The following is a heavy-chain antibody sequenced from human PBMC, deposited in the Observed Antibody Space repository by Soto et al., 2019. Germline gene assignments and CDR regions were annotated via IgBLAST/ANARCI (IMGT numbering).Heavy chain of an antibody. CDR2: ISSSSSYI. D-gene: IGHD3-10*01. CDR3: ARDSPSNYYWFDP. CDR1: GFTFSSYS. J-gene: IGHJ5*02. V-gene: IGHV3-21*01. Sequence: PGGSRRRSCAASGFTFSSYSMNWVRQAPGKGLEWVSSISSSSSYIYYADSVKGRFTISRDNAKHSLYLQMNSLRAEDTAVYYCARDSPSNYYWFDPWGQGTLVTVSS.